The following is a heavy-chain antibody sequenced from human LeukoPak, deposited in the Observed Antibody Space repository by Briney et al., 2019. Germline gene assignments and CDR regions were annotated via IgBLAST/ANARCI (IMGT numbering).Heavy chain of an antibody. J-gene: IGHJ4*02. CDR3: ARFKMTSVTD. CDR1: GGSISSYY. Sequence: PSETLSLTCTVSGGSISSYYWSWIRQPPGKGLEWIGYIFYSGSTKYNPSLNSRVTISLDTSKNQFSLKLNSVTADDTAVYYCARFKMTSVTDWGQGNLVTVSS. V-gene: IGHV4-59*08. CDR2: IFYSGST. D-gene: IGHD4-17*01.